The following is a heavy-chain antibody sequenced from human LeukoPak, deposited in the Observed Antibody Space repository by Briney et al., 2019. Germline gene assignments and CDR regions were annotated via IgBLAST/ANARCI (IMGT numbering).Heavy chain of an antibody. V-gene: IGHV3-7*04. CDR1: GFTFSTFW. J-gene: IGHJ3*02. CDR2: IKWDASQN. Sequence: GGSLRLSCAASGFTFSTFWMSWLRQAPGKGLEWVANIKWDASQNYYVDSVKGRFTISRDSAKNSVFLQMNSLRAEDTAVYYCAREDKYGFDIWGLGTMVTVSS. CDR3: AREDKYGFDI.